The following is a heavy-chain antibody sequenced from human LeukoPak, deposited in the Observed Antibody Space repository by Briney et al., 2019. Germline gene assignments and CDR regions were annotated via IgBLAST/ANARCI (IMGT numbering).Heavy chain of an antibody. CDR2: ITSGGDYI. Sequence: GGSLRLSCAASGFTFNTFNMNWVRQAPGKGLEWVSSITSGGDYIYYAASVKGRFTTSRDNAKNSLSLQLNSLRVEDTAVYYCARGHYDVLAASYKWTPDYWGQGTLVTVSS. J-gene: IGHJ4*02. D-gene: IGHD3-9*01. V-gene: IGHV3-21*01. CDR3: ARGHYDVLAASYKWTPDY. CDR1: GFTFNTFN.